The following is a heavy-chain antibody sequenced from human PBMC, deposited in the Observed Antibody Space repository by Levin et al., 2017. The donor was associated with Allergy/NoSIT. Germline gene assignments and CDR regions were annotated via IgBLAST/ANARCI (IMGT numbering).Heavy chain of an antibody. Sequence: SLKISCAASGFIFDDYAMHWVRQAPGKGLEWVSGISWNSGSIGYADSVKGRFTISRDNAKNSLYLQMNSLRAEDTALYYCAKDLHARKNIAAASIYYYDYGMDVWGQGTTVTVSS. CDR1: GFIFDDYA. D-gene: IGHD6-13*01. CDR2: ISWNSGSI. V-gene: IGHV3-9*01. CDR3: AKDLHARKNIAAASIYYYDYGMDV. J-gene: IGHJ6*02.